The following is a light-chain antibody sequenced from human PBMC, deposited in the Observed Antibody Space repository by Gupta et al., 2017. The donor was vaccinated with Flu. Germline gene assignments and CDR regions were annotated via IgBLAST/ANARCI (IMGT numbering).Light chain of an antibody. CDR2: KAS. Sequence: DIQMTQSPSTLSASVGDRVTITCQASQSISSCLAWYQQKPGKAPKLLIYKASSLESGVPSRFSGSGSGTEFTLTISSLQPDDFATYYCQQYNSYRTFGQGTKVEIK. J-gene: IGKJ1*01. V-gene: IGKV1-5*03. CDR3: QQYNSYRT. CDR1: QSISSC.